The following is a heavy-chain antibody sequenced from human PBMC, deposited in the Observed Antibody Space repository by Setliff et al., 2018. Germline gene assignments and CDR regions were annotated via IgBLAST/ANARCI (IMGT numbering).Heavy chain of an antibody. CDR3: AGVDVLTASPF. D-gene: IGHD3-9*01. Sequence: GASVKVSCKASGYTFTNYGISWVRQAPGQGLEWMGWISAYTGNTYSAQKFQGRLTMTTDTSTTTAYMELRSLRSDDTAVYYCAGVDVLTASPFWGQGTLVTVSS. V-gene: IGHV1-18*01. CDR2: ISAYTGNT. CDR1: GYTFTNYG. J-gene: IGHJ4*02.